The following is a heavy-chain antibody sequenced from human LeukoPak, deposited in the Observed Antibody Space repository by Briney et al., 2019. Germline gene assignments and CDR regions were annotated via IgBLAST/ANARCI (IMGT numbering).Heavy chain of an antibody. CDR2: ISSSGSTI. Sequence: GGSLRLSCAASGFTFSDYYVSWIRQAPGKGLEWVSYISSSGSTIYYADSVKGRFTISRDNAKNSLYLQMNSLRAEDTAVYYCARDPRSDGSGVYGMDVWGQGTTVTVSS. CDR3: ARDPRSDGSGVYGMDV. CDR1: GFTFSDYY. D-gene: IGHD3-10*01. V-gene: IGHV3-11*01. J-gene: IGHJ6*02.